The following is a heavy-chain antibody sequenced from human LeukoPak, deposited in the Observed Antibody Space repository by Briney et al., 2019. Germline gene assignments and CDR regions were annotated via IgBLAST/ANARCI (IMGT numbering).Heavy chain of an antibody. V-gene: IGHV1-46*01. CDR3: ARDPGVTMVRGVIPIEYYYYDYMDV. J-gene: IGHJ6*03. CDR2: INPSGGST. CDR1: GYTFTSYY. D-gene: IGHD3-10*01. Sequence: ASVKVSCKASGYTFTSYYMHWVRQAPGQGLEWMGIINPSGGSTSYAQKFQGRVTMTRDTSTSTVYMELSSLRSEDTAVYCCARDPGVTMVRGVIPIEYYYYDYMDVWGKGTTVTVSS.